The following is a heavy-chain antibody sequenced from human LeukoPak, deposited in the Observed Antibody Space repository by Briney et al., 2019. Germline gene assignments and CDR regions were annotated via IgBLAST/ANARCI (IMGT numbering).Heavy chain of an antibody. D-gene: IGHD6-13*01. CDR1: GFTFSSYA. CDR2: IGGSGGST. Sequence: GGSLRLSCEASGFTFSSYAMSWVRQAPGKGLEWVSGIGGSGGSTYYADSVKGRFTISRDNSKNTLYLQMNSLRAEDTAVYYCARDKAPYSSSRAFDYWGQGTLVTVSS. CDR3: ARDKAPYSSSRAFDY. J-gene: IGHJ4*02. V-gene: IGHV3-23*01.